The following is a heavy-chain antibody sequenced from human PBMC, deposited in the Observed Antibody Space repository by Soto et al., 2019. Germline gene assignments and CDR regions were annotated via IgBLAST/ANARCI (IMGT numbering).Heavy chain of an antibody. CDR3: AKASAASRPYYFDY. CDR2: ISGSGSGT. D-gene: IGHD2-2*01. CDR1: EFTFNTYV. J-gene: IGHJ4*02. V-gene: IGHV3-23*01. Sequence: TGGSLRLSCAASEFTFNTYVMSWVRQAPGEGLEWVSAISGSGSGTYYADSVKGRFTISRDNSKSTLYLQMSSLRGEDMAVYYCAKASAASRPYYFDYWGQGTLVTVSS.